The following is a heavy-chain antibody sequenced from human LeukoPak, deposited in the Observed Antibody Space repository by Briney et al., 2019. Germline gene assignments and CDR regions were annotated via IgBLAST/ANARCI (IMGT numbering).Heavy chain of an antibody. CDR3: ARDNAFWDY. Sequence: SETLSLTCAVYGGSFGGYYWSWIRQPPGKGLEWIGEINHSGSTNYNPSLKSRVTISVDTSKNQFSLKLSSVTAADTAVYYCARDNAFWDYWGQGTLVTVSS. V-gene: IGHV4-34*01. D-gene: IGHD3-3*01. CDR2: INHSGST. CDR1: GGSFGGYY. J-gene: IGHJ4*02.